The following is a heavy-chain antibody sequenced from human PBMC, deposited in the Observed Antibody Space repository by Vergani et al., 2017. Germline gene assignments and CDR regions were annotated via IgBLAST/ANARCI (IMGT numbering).Heavy chain of an antibody. J-gene: IGHJ4*02. V-gene: IGHV3-48*03. CDR1: GFTFSSYE. CDR3: AREVVAAIDY. Sequence: EVQLVESGGGLVQPGGSLRLSCAASGFTFSSYEMNWVRQAPGKGLEGVSYISSSGSTIYYADSVKGRFTISRDNAKNSLYLQMNSLRAEDTAVYYCAREVVAAIDYWGQGTLVTVSS. CDR2: ISSSGSTI. D-gene: IGHD2-15*01.